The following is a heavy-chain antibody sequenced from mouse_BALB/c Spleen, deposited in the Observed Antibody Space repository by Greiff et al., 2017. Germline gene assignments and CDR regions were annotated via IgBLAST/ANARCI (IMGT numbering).Heavy chain of an antibody. J-gene: IGHJ4*01. D-gene: IGHD1-1*01. V-gene: IGHV1-7*01. CDR2: INPSTGYT. CDR1: GYTFTSYW. CDR3: ARSTVVAPGYAMDY. Sequence: VQGVESGAELAKPGASVKMSCKASGYTFTSYWMHWVKQRPGQGLEWIGYINPSTGYTEYNQKFKDKATLTADKSSSTAYMQLSSLTSEDSAVYYCARSTVVAPGYAMDYWGQGTSVTVSS.